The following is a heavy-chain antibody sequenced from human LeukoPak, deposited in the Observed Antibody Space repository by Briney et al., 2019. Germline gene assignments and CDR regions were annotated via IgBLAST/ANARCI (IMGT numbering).Heavy chain of an antibody. Sequence: GGSLRLSCAASGFTFSTYSMNWVRQAPGKGLEWVSSISSSSSYIYYADSVKGRFTISRDNARNSLYLQMNSLRAEDTAVYYCAKDWGFQYASGSYCEYWGQGTLVTVSS. CDR2: ISSSSSYI. CDR1: GFTFSTYS. J-gene: IGHJ4*02. V-gene: IGHV3-21*01. CDR3: AKDWGFQYASGSYCEY. D-gene: IGHD3-10*01.